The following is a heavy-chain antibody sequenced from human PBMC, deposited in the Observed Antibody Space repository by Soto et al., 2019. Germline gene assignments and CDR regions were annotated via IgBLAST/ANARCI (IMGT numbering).Heavy chain of an antibody. CDR2: INPSGGST. V-gene: IGHV1-46*01. CDR1: GYTFTSYY. D-gene: IGHD3-22*01. J-gene: IGHJ3*02. CDR3: ARPFRPSYYYDSSGYYTTAHDAFDI. Sequence: ASVKVSCKAFGYTFTSYYMHWVRQAPGQGLEWMGIINPSGGSTSYAQKFQGRVTMTRDTSTSTVYMELSSLRSEDTAVYYCARPFRPSYYYDSSGYYTTAHDAFDIWGQGTMVTVSS.